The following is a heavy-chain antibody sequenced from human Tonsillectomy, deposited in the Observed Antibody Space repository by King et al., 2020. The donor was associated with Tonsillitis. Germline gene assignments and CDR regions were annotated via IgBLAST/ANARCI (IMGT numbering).Heavy chain of an antibody. CDR3: ARRPYDILTGGFDY. CDR2: IYYSGST. J-gene: IGHJ4*02. Sequence: QLQESGPGLVKPSETLSLTCTVSGGFISSRNYFWGWIRQPPGQGLEWIGSIYYSGSTYNPSLKSRVTISVDTSKNQFSLKVTSVTAADTAVYYCARRPYDILTGGFDYWGQGTVVTVSS. CDR1: GGFISSRNYF. V-gene: IGHV4-39*01. D-gene: IGHD3-9*01.